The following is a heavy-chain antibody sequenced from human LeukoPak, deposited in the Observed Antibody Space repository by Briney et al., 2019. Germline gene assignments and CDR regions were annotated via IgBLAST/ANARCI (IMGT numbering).Heavy chain of an antibody. J-gene: IGHJ4*02. Sequence: SETLSLTCTVSNGPINTYQWSWIRQPPGKGLEWIGEINHSGSTNYNPSLKSRVTISVDTSKNQFSLKLSSATAADTAVYYCARQVHYYDSSGYLFYFDYWGQGTLVTVSS. D-gene: IGHD3-22*01. CDR3: ARQVHYYDSSGYLFYFDY. CDR1: NGPINTYQ. V-gene: IGHV4-34*01. CDR2: INHSGST.